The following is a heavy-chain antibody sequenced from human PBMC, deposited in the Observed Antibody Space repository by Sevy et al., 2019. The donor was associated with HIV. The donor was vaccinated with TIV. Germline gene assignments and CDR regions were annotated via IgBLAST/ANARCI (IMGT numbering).Heavy chain of an antibody. V-gene: IGHV3-23*01. Sequence: GGSLRLSCAASGFTFSSYAMSWVRQAPGKGLEWVSAISGSGGSTYYADSVKGRFTISRDNSKNTLYLQMNSLRAEDTAVYYCAKAMRDYYDSSSQDDAFDIWGQGTMVTVSS. D-gene: IGHD3-22*01. CDR3: AKAMRDYYDSSSQDDAFDI. CDR1: GFTFSSYA. CDR2: ISGSGGST. J-gene: IGHJ3*02.